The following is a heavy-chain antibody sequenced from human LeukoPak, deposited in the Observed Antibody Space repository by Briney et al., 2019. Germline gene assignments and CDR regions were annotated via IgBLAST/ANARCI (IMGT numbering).Heavy chain of an antibody. D-gene: IGHD4-17*01. CDR2: IYTGGST. Sequence: SETLSLTCTVSGGSISTTNYYWSWIRQPAGKGLEWIGRIYTGGSTNYNPSLKSRVTISVDTSKNQFSLKLSSVTAADTAVYYCARGRRWYGDYVRTYYFDYWGQGTLVTVSS. V-gene: IGHV4-61*02. CDR1: GGSISTTNYY. CDR3: ARGRRWYGDYVRTYYFDY. J-gene: IGHJ4*02.